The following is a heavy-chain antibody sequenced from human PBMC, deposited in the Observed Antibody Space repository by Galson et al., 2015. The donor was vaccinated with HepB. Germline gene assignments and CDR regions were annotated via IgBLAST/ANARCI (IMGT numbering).Heavy chain of an antibody. Sequence: SLRLSCAASGFTFSTYWMTWVRQAPGRGLEWVANIKQDGSQKYYVDSVKGRFTISRDNAKNSVYLQLSNLRGDDTAVYYCARDFHSPSNFWSGRYYYMDVWGKGTTVTVSS. CDR1: GFTFSTYW. V-gene: IGHV3-7*03. CDR2: IKQDGSQK. D-gene: IGHD3-3*01. J-gene: IGHJ6*03. CDR3: ARDFHSPSNFWSGRYYYMDV.